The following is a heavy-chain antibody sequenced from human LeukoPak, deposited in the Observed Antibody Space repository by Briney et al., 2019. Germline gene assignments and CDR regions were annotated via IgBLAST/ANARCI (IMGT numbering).Heavy chain of an antibody. CDR3: GSLTGEDY. V-gene: IGHV3-30-3*01. Sequence: SGGSLRLSCAASGFTFSSYAMHWVRQAPGKGLEWVAVISYDGSNKYYADSVKGRFTISRDNSKNTLYLQMNSLRAEDTAVYYCGSLTGEDYWGQGTLVTVSS. D-gene: IGHD7-27*01. CDR1: GFTFSSYA. CDR2: ISYDGSNK. J-gene: IGHJ4*02.